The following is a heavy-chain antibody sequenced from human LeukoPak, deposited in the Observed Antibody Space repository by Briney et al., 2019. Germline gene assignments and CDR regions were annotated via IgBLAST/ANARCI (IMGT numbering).Heavy chain of an antibody. D-gene: IGHD6-13*01. J-gene: IGHJ4*02. CDR2: ISSDGSII. V-gene: IGHV3-30-3*01. CDR1: GFTLSSYA. Sequence: PGGSLRLSCEASGFTLSSYAMHWVRQVPGKGLEWVAVISSDGSIIYYANSVKGRFTISRDNSKNTLFLQMNSLRPEDTALYYCATTYTTSWYGISDYWGQGTLVTVSS. CDR3: ATTYTTSWYGISDY.